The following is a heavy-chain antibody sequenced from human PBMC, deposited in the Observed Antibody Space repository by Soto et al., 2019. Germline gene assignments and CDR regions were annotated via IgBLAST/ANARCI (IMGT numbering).Heavy chain of an antibody. CDR3: ASSYGSGYRAFDY. CDR2: INPILRMS. CDR1: GDTFTFYS. Sequence: QVQLVQSGAEVKKPGSSVRVSCKASGDTFTFYSINWVRQAPGLGLEWMGRINPILRMSNYAQRFQGRVTMTTDKSTITAYMELSRLRSEDTAMYYCASSYGSGYRAFDYWGQGALVTVSS. J-gene: IGHJ4*02. D-gene: IGHD3-10*01. V-gene: IGHV1-69*02.